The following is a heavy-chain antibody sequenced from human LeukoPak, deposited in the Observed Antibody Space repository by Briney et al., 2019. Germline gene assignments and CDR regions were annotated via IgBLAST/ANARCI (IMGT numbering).Heavy chain of an antibody. CDR1: GGSVSSGSYY. J-gene: IGHJ3*02. V-gene: IGHV4-61*01. CDR2: IYYSGST. D-gene: IGHD3-22*01. CDR3: ARAGRGTMIVVVKTAAFDI. Sequence: PSETLSLTCTASGGSVSSGSYYWSWIRQPPGKGLEWIGYIYYSGSTNYNPSLKSRVTISVDTSKNQFSLRLSSVTAADTAVYYCARAGRGTMIVVVKTAAFDIWGQGTMVTVSS.